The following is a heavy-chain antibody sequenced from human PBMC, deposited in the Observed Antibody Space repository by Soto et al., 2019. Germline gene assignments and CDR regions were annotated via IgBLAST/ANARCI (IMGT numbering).Heavy chain of an antibody. CDR2: IYFGGTT. J-gene: IGHJ4*02. D-gene: IGHD3-22*01. CDR3: ARLGGYFQALDS. CDR1: GGSISPYY. V-gene: IGHV4-59*08. Sequence: NPSETLSLTCNVSGGSISPYYWSWIRQPPGKGLEWIGYIYFGGTTKYNPSLKSRVTISVDTSKNQFSLRLTSVTAADTAVYYCARLGGYFQALDSWGQGTLVTVSS.